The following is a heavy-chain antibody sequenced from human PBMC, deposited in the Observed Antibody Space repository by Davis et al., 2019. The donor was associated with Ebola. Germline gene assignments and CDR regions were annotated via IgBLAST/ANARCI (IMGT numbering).Heavy chain of an antibody. Sequence: ASVKVSCKASGYTFTGYYMHWVRQAPGQGLEWMGWINPNSGGTNYAQKFQGWVTMTRDTSISTAYMELSRLRSEDTAVYYCARDRSSGWPFDYWGQGTLVTVSS. J-gene: IGHJ4*02. CDR2: INPNSGGT. CDR1: GYTFTGYY. D-gene: IGHD6-19*01. CDR3: ARDRSSGWPFDY. V-gene: IGHV1-2*04.